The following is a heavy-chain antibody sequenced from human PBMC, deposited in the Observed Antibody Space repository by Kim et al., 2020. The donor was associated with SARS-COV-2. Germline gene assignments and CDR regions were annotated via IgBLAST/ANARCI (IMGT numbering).Heavy chain of an antibody. CDR3: AKDMAAAHLQHNWFDP. Sequence: GGSLRLSCAASGFTFSSYAMSWVRQAPGKGLEWVSAISGSGGSTYYADSVKGRFTISRDNSKNTLYLQMNSLRAEDTAVYYCAKDMAAAHLQHNWFDPWGQGTLVTVSS. V-gene: IGHV3-23*01. CDR2: ISGSGGST. J-gene: IGHJ5*02. CDR1: GFTFSSYA. D-gene: IGHD6-13*01.